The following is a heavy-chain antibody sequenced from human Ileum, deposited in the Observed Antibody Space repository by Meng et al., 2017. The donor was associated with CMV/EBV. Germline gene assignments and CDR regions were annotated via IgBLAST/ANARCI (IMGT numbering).Heavy chain of an antibody. Sequence: QVQVRSSGAGKLQPSATLPLVGAVPHSASSDYYWTWIRQSPGKGLEWIGEINNRGSTNYNPSLKSRVTISIDTSRNQFSLKLPSMTAADTAVYYCARASPQRRFLSYWGQGTLVTVSS. CDR3: ARASPQRRFLSY. CDR2: INNRGST. J-gene: IGHJ4*02. CDR1: HSASSDYY. D-gene: IGHD3-3*01. V-gene: IGHV4-34*01.